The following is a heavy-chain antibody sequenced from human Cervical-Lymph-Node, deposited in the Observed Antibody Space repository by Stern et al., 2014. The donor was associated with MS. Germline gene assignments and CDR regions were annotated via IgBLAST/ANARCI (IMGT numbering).Heavy chain of an antibody. V-gene: IGHV1-69*01. CDR3: ARDPCYGDYASCSYLDY. D-gene: IGHD4-17*01. Sequence: VQLVESGAEVKKPGSSVKVSCRASGGTFSSYAISWVRQAPGQGLEWMGGIIPIFGTANYAQKFQGRVTITADESTSTAYMELSSLRSDDTAVYYCARDPCYGDYASCSYLDYWGQGTLVTVSS. CDR2: IIPIFGTA. J-gene: IGHJ4*02. CDR1: GGTFSSYA.